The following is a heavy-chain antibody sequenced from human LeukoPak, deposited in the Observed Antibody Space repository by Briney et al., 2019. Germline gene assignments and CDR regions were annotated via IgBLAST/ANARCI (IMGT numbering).Heavy chain of an antibody. J-gene: IGHJ4*02. CDR3: AREDWGSYLY. CDR1: GYSISSGYA. V-gene: IGHV4-38-2*02. D-gene: IGHD3-16*02. CDR2: SRHKGNT. Sequence: SETLSLTCTVSGYSISSGYAWAWIRQPPGQGLEWIASSRHKGNTHYNPSLMSRVSMSIGTSKNQWSLKVTSVTAADTAVYYCAREDWGSYLYWGQGTLVTVSS.